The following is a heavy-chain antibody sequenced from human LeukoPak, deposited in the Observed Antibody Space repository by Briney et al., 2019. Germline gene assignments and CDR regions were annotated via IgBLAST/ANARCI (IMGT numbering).Heavy chain of an antibody. D-gene: IGHD6-13*01. V-gene: IGHV3-23*01. CDR1: GFTFSSYA. CDR3: ASENRGGSSWYSLAS. CDR2: ISGSGGST. Sequence: GGSLRLSCEASGFTFSSYAMSWVRQAPGKGLEWVSAISGSGGSTYYADSVKGRFTISRDNSKNTLYLEMNSLRAEDTAVYYCASENRGGSSWYSLASWGQGVLVTVSS. J-gene: IGHJ5*02.